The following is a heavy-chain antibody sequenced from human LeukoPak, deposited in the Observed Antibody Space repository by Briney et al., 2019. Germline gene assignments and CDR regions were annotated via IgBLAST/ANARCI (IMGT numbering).Heavy chain of an antibody. J-gene: IGHJ4*02. D-gene: IGHD3-22*01. Sequence: GGSLRLSCTASGFTFGDYAMSWFRQAPGKGLEWVGFIRSKAYGGTTEYAASVKGRFTISRDDSKSIACLQMNSLKTEDTAVYYCTRVADSSGLYYFDYWGQGTLVTVSS. CDR3: TRVADSSGLYYFDY. CDR2: IRSKAYGGTT. CDR1: GFTFGDYA. V-gene: IGHV3-49*03.